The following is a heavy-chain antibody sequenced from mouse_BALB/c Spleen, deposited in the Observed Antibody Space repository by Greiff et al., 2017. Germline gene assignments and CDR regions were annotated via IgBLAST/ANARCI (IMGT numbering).Heavy chain of an antibody. Sequence: DVMLVESGGGLVQPGGSLKLSCAASGFTFSSYTMSWVRQTPEKRLEWVAYISNGGGSTYYPDTVKGRFTISRDNAKNTLYLQMSSLKSEDTAMYYCARGGNYGRAWFAYWGQGTLVTVSA. CDR3: ARGGNYGRAWFAY. V-gene: IGHV5-12-2*01. D-gene: IGHD2-1*01. J-gene: IGHJ3*01. CDR2: ISNGGGST. CDR1: GFTFSSYT.